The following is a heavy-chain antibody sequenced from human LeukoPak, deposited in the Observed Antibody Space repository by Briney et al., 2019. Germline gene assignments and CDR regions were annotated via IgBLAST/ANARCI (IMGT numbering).Heavy chain of an antibody. Sequence: GGSLRLSCEASGFTFNSYAMNWVRQAPGKGLEWLSMIKGRFTISRDNSKNTQYLQMSSLGAGDTAIYYCAKTIHSDFWRGYYSYFDYWGRGTLVTVSS. V-gene: IGHV3-23*01. CDR1: GFTFNSYA. CDR2: I. CDR3: AKTIHSDFWRGYYSYFDY. D-gene: IGHD3-3*01. J-gene: IGHJ4*02.